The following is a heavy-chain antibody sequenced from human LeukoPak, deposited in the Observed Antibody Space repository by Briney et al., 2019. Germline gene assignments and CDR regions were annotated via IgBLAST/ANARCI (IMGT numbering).Heavy chain of an antibody. V-gene: IGHV4-61*01. CDR3: ARNRWELRTPHFDY. Sequence: PSETLSLTCTVSGGSVSSGSYYWSWIRQPPGKGLEWIGYISYSGSTIYNPSLKSRVTISLNRSKTQFSLKLSSVTAADTAVYFCARNRWELRTPHFDYWGQGSLVTVSS. CDR2: ISYSGST. D-gene: IGHD1-26*01. J-gene: IGHJ4*02. CDR1: GGSVSSGSYY.